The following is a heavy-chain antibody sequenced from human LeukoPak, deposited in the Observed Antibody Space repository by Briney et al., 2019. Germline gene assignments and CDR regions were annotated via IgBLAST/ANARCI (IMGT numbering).Heavy chain of an antibody. CDR3: ASWAGNTQSNSWSGPFDY. CDR2: IGAGGRTT. V-gene: IGHV3-48*04. D-gene: IGHD3-3*01. Sequence: GGSLRLSCAASGLTFGSYTMSWVRQAPGKGLEWVSYIGAGGRTTFYAGSVTGRFTISRDNAKNSLYLQMSSLRVEDTAVYYCASWAGNTQSNSWSGPFDYWGQGSLVTVSS. CDR1: GLTFGSYT. J-gene: IGHJ4*02.